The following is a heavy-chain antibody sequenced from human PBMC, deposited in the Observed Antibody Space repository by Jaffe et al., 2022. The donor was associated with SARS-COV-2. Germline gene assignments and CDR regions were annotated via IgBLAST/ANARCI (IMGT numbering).Heavy chain of an antibody. CDR3: ARRHGSGSDYKFDP. CDR2: IYNTGNT. Sequence: QVQLQESGPGLVKPSETLSLTCTVSGGSINTYYWTWIRQPPGKGLEWIGYIYNTGNTNYNPSLKSRVTISVDTSKNQFSLRLTSVTAADTAVYYCARRHGSGSDYKFDPWGQGTLVTVSS. V-gene: IGHV4-59*01. J-gene: IGHJ5*02. D-gene: IGHD3-10*01. CDR1: GGSINTYY.